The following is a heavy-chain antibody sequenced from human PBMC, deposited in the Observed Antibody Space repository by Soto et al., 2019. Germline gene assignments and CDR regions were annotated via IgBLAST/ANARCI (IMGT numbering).Heavy chain of an antibody. J-gene: IGHJ6*02. CDR1: GFTFTDYY. CDR3: ARGYYYAMDV. CDR2: IDSSSSYT. V-gene: IGHV3-11*05. Sequence: QVQLVESGGGLVQPGGSLRLSCAASGFTFTDYYMSWIRQAPGKGLEWVSYIDSSSSYTNYADSVKGRFTVSRDNAKNSLYLQMNSLRAEDTAVYYCARGYYYAMDVWGQGTTVTVSS.